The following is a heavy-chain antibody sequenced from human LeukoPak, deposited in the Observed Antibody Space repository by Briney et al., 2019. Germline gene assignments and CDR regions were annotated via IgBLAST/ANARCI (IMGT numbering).Heavy chain of an antibody. Sequence: GESLKISCKGFGYSFTSYWLGWVRQMPGKGLEWMGIIYVGDSETRYSPSFQGQVTISADKSISTAYLQWSSLKASDTAMYYCARHTVVNYYGSGSPDYWGQGALVTVSS. V-gene: IGHV5-51*01. CDR1: GYSFTSYW. CDR2: IYVGDSET. D-gene: IGHD3-10*01. J-gene: IGHJ4*02. CDR3: ARHTVVNYYGSGSPDY.